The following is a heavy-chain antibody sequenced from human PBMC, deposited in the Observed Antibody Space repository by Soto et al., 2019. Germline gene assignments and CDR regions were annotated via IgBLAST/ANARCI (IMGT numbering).Heavy chain of an antibody. V-gene: IGHV4-34*01. Sequence: QVQLQQWGAGLLKPSETLSLTCAVYGGSFSGYYWSWIRQPPGKGLEWIGEINHSGSTNYNPSLKSRVTISVAPPKSHFSLKLSSVTAADTAVYYCASARGLDIVVVPAAAHYFDYWGQGTLVTVSS. J-gene: IGHJ4*02. D-gene: IGHD2-2*03. CDR2: INHSGST. CDR1: GGSFSGYY. CDR3: ASARGLDIVVVPAAAHYFDY.